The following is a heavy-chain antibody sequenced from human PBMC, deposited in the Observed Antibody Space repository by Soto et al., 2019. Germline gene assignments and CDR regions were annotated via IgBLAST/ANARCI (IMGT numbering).Heavy chain of an antibody. D-gene: IGHD3-22*01. CDR3: ARGSLEYDSSGLRYYYYGMDV. CDR1: GGTFSSYA. Sequence: QVQLVQSGAEVKKPGSSVKVSCKASGGTFSSYAISWVRQAPGQGLEWMGGIIPIFGTANYAQKFQGRVTITADESTSTAYMELSSLRSEDTAVYYCARGSLEYDSSGLRYYYYGMDVWGQGTTVTVSS. V-gene: IGHV1-69*01. J-gene: IGHJ6*02. CDR2: IIPIFGTA.